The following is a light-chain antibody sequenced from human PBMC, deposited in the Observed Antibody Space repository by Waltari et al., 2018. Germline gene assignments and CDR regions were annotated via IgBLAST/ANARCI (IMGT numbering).Light chain of an antibody. Sequence: QSALTQPASVSGSPGQSITISCTGTSSDVGGYNSVSWYQQHPGKAPKLMFYDVSKRPSGFSNRFSGSKAGNTASLTISGLQAEDEADYYCSSYTSSSTYVFGTGTKVTVL. J-gene: IGLJ1*01. CDR3: SSYTSSSTYV. CDR1: SSDVGGYNS. V-gene: IGLV2-14*01. CDR2: DVS.